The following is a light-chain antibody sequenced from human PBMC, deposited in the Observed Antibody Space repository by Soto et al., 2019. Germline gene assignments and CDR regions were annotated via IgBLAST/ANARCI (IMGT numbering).Light chain of an antibody. CDR3: QHRSNWPLT. CDR1: QSISDY. J-gene: IGKJ4*01. Sequence: EIVLTQSPATLSLSPGETAALSRRASQSISDYLAWYQQKPGQAPRLLIYDASNRATGVPGRFRGSGSGTDFTLTISSLEPEDFAVYFCQHRSNWPLTFGGGTKVDLK. V-gene: IGKV3-11*01. CDR2: DAS.